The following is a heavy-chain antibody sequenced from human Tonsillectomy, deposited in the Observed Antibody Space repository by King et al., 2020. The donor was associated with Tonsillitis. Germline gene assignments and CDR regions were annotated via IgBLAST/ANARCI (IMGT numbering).Heavy chain of an antibody. CDR3: ARGGMDRNWFDP. Sequence: VQLVESGAEVKKPGSSVKVSCKASGGTFSSYAISWVRQAPGQGLEWMGGIIPIFDTRIYAQKFRDRVTISADESTSTVYMEMSSLKSEDAAVYYCARGGMDRNWFDPWGQGTLVTVS. V-gene: IGHV1-69*01. D-gene: IGHD2-2*03. J-gene: IGHJ5*02. CDR2: IIPIFDTR. CDR1: GGTFSSYA.